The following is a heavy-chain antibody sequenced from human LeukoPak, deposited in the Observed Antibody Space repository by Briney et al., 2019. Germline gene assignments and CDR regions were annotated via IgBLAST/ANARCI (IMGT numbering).Heavy chain of an antibody. CDR2: ISAYNGNT. CDR3: ARDLSPSSYDHPSKNAIDI. V-gene: IGHV1-18*04. CDR1: GYTFTGYY. J-gene: IGHJ3*02. Sequence: GASVRVSCKASGYTFTGYYMHWVRQAPGQGLEWMGWISAYNGNTNYAQKLQGRVTMTTDTSTSTAYMELRSLRSDDTAVYYCARDLSPSSYDHPSKNAIDIWGQGTMVTVSS. D-gene: IGHD5-12*01.